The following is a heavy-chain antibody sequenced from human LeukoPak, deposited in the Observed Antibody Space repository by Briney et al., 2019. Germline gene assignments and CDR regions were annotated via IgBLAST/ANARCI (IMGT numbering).Heavy chain of an antibody. V-gene: IGHV3-74*01. CDR2: INSDGSST. CDR1: GFTFSSYW. CDR3: ARVPVTGTTLAYHNNWFDP. D-gene: IGHD1-7*01. Sequence: GGSLRLSCAASGFTFSSYWMHWVRQAPGKGLVWVSRINSDGSSTSYADSVKGRFTISRDNAKNTLYLQMNSLRAEDTAVYYCARVPVTGTTLAYHNNWFDPWGQGTLVTVSS. J-gene: IGHJ5*02.